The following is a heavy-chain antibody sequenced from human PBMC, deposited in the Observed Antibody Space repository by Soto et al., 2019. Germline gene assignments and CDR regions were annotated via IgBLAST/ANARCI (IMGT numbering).Heavy chain of an antibody. CDR1: GFTFSSYW. D-gene: IGHD2-21*01. V-gene: IGHV3-7*01. CDR3: ARSRNCSY. Sequence: EVQLVESGGGLVQPGGSLRLSCAASGFTFSSYWMSWVRQAPGKGLEWVANTNQDGSEIYYADSVKGRFTISRGNAKNALYLQMNSLSAEDPAVYYCARSRNCSYWGPGTLVTVSS. CDR2: TNQDGSEI. J-gene: IGHJ4*02.